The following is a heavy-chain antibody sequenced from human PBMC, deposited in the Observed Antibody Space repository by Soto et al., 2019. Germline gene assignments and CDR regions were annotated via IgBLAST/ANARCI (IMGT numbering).Heavy chain of an antibody. CDR1: GFTFSSYS. V-gene: IGHV3-21*01. CDR3: ARGPRGNCED. Sequence: PGGSLRLFCAASGFTFSSYSMNWVREAPGKGLEWVSSINSSSSYIYYADSVKVRFTISRDNAKNSLYLQMNSLRAEDTAVYYCARGPRGNCEDWGKQTLFSASS. J-gene: IGHJ4*02. CDR2: INSSSSYI. D-gene: IGHD1-1*01.